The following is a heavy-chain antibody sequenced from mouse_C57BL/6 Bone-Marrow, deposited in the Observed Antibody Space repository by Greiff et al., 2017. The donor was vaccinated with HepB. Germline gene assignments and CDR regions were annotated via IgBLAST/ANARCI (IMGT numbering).Heavy chain of an antibody. D-gene: IGHD2-2*01. CDR1: GFNIKDDY. J-gene: IGHJ3*01. V-gene: IGHV14-4*01. CDR2: IDPENGDT. Sequence: VQLQQSGAELVRPGASVKLSCTASGFNIKDDYMHWVKQRPEQGLEWIGWIDPENGDTEYASKFPGKATITADTSSNTAYLQLSSLTSEDTAVYYCTTGSYYGYDGTLELGGVFAYWGQGTLVTVSA. CDR3: TTGSYYGYDGTLELGGVFAY.